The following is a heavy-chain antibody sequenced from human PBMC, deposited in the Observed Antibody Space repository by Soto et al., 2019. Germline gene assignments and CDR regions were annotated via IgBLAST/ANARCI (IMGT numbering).Heavy chain of an antibody. CDR2: IYYSGST. J-gene: IGHJ6*03. V-gene: IGHV4-39*01. CDR3: ARPVTNNYYYYYMDV. CDR1: GGSISSSSYY. Sequence: PSETLSLTCTVSGGSISSSSYYWGWIRQPPGKGLEWIGSIYYSGSTYYNPSLKSRVTISVDTSKNQFSLKLSSVTAADTAVYYCARPVTNNYYYYYMDVWGKGTTVTVSS. D-gene: IGHD4-17*01.